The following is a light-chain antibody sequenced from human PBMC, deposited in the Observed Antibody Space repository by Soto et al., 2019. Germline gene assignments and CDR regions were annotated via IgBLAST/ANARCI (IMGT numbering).Light chain of an antibody. CDR3: SSYASSSTYV. Sequence: QPVLTQPAYGSGSPGQSITISCTGTSSDVGGYNYVSWYQQHPGKAPKLMLYDVSNRPSGVSNRFSGSKSGNSASLTISGLQAEDEADYYCSSYASSSTYVFGTGTKVTVL. V-gene: IGLV2-14*03. CDR1: SSDVGGYNY. J-gene: IGLJ1*01. CDR2: DVS.